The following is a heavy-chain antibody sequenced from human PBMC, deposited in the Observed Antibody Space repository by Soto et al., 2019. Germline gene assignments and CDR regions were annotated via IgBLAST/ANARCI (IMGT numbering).Heavy chain of an antibody. Sequence: QVQLVQSGPEVKKPGSSVKVSCKASGGTFRNYPINWVRQAPGQGLEWMGSIFPLTDIPDYAQNFQARLTISADRSTSPAYIELNTLPSDDTAMYFCARGPLVVLNYFPSWGQGTLVTVSS. V-gene: IGHV1-69*02. J-gene: IGHJ4*02. CDR3: ARGPLVVLNYFPS. CDR1: GGTFRNYP. CDR2: IFPLTDIP.